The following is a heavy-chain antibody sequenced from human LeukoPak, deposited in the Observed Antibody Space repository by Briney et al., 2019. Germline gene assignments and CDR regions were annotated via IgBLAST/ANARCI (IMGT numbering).Heavy chain of an antibody. Sequence: VASVKVSCRASGYVFASHWVHWFRQAPGQGLEWVGFIKPDSGQTGLAQSLQGRVTLTRDTSISTVYMELNGLTSDDTAVYFCARDYPHQRFDIWGQGTLVTVSS. J-gene: IGHJ4*02. CDR1: GYVFASHW. CDR2: IKPDSGQT. CDR3: ARDYPHQRFDI. V-gene: IGHV1-2*02. D-gene: IGHD2-2*01.